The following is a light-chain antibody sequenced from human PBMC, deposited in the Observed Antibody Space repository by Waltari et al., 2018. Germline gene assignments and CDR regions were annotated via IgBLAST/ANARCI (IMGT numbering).Light chain of an antibody. V-gene: IGLV2-14*01. CDR3: SSYTSSSIPYV. CDR1: SSDVGGYNH. CDR2: EVS. Sequence: QSALTQAASVSGSPGQSITISCTGTSSDVGGYNHVSWYQHHPGKAPKLSIYEVSTRPSGVSYRFSGSKSGNTASLTISGLQAEDEADYYCSSYTSSSIPYVFGTGTKVTVL. J-gene: IGLJ1*01.